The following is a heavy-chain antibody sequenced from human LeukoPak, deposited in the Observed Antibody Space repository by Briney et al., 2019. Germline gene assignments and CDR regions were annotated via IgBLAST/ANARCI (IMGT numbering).Heavy chain of an antibody. CDR3: AREVATIGPFDY. Sequence: ASVKVSCEASGYTFTSYGISWVRQAPGQGLEWMGWISAYNGNTNYAQKLQGRVTMTTDTSTSTAYMELRSLRSDDTAVYYCAREVATIGPFDYWGQGTLVTVSS. V-gene: IGHV1-18*01. CDR2: ISAYNGNT. J-gene: IGHJ4*02. CDR1: GYTFTSYG. D-gene: IGHD5-12*01.